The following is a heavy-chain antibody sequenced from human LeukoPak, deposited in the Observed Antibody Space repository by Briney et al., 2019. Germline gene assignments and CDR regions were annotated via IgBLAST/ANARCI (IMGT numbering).Heavy chain of an antibody. J-gene: IGHJ3*02. CDR3: ARKMATIGDDAFDI. Sequence: ASVKLSCKASGRTFSSYAISWVRQAPGQGLEWMGRIIPILGIANYAQKFQGRVTITADKSTSTAYMELSSLRSEDTAVYYCARKMATIGDDAFDIWGQGTMVTVSS. V-gene: IGHV1-69*04. CDR1: GRTFSSYA. CDR2: IIPILGIA. D-gene: IGHD5-24*01.